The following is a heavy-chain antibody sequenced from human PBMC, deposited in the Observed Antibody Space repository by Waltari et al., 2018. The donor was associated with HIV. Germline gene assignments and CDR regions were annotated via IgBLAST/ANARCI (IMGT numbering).Heavy chain of an antibody. CDR3: ARIPGYNYNNYYFDY. CDR2: IFWNDEK. J-gene: IGHJ4*02. Sequence: QVTLKESGPVLVKPTETLTLTCSVSGFSLSNTRMGVSWIRQPPGKALEWLAHIFWNDEKSYSTSLKSRLAISKDTSKSQVVLTMTNLDPLDTATYYCARIPGYNYNNYYFDYWGQGTLVTVSS. D-gene: IGHD5-18*01. V-gene: IGHV2-26*02. CDR1: GFSLSNTRMG.